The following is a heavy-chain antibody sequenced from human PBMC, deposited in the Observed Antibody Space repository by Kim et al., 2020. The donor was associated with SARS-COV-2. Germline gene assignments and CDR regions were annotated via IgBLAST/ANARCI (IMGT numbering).Heavy chain of an antibody. D-gene: IGHD3-9*01. V-gene: IGHV3-49*04. CDR1: GFTFGDYA. CDR2: IRSKAYGGTT. CDR3: TRDGPYDILTGRHDAFDI. J-gene: IGHJ3*02. Sequence: GGSLRLSCTASGFTFGDYAMSWVRQAPGKGLEWVGFIRSKAYGGTTEYAASVKGRFTISRDDSKSIAYMQMNSLKTEDTAVYYCTRDGPYDILTGRHDAFDIWGQGTMVTVSS.